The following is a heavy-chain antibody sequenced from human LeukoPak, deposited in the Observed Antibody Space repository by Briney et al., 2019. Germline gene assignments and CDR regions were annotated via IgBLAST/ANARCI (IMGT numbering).Heavy chain of an antibody. CDR3: AREGRQWLAGGAFDI. V-gene: IGHV3-20*04. J-gene: IGHJ3*02. D-gene: IGHD6-19*01. CDR1: GFTFDDYG. CDR2: INWNGGST. Sequence: PGGSLRLSCAASGFTFDDYGMSWVRHAPGKGLEWVSGINWNGGSTGYADSVKGRFTISRDNAKNSLYLQMNSLRAEDTALYYCAREGRQWLAGGAFDIWGQGTMVTVSS.